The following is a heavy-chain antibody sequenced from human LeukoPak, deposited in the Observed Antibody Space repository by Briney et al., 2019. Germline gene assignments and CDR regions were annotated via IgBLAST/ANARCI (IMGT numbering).Heavy chain of an antibody. V-gene: IGHV4-59*01. Sequence: PSETLSLTCAVSGVSISSYYWSWIRQHPGKGLEWIGYLSDVGTNDYNPSLKGRVTISRDTSKNQFSLRLSSVTAADAAVYHCARGQGATVPQVGKNWFDPWGQGTRVTVSS. D-gene: IGHD1-26*01. CDR1: GVSISSYY. CDR2: LSDVGTN. J-gene: IGHJ5*02. CDR3: ARGQGATVPQVGKNWFDP.